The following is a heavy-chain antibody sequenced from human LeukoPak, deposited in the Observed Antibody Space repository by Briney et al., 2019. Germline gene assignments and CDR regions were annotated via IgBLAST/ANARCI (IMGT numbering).Heavy chain of an antibody. CDR1: GGSFSGYY. J-gene: IGHJ5*02. CDR2: INHSGST. CDR3: ARRLSGTTIFGVVIIRGYWFDP. V-gene: IGHV4-34*01. D-gene: IGHD3-3*01. Sequence: PSETLSLTCAVYGGSFSGYYWSWIRQPPGKGLEWIGEINHSGSTNYNPSLKSRVTISVDTSKNQFSLKLSSVTAADTAVYYCARRLSGTTIFGVVIIRGYWFDPWGQGTLVTVSS.